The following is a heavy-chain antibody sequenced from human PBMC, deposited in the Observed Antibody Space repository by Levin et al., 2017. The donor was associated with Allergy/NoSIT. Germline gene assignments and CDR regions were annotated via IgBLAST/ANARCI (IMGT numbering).Heavy chain of an antibody. CDR1: GFTFSSYA. CDR3: AKSKLRYFDWLSRPPPYYFDY. Sequence: GESLKISCAASGFTFSSYAMSWVRQAPGKGLEWVSAISGSGGSTYYADSVKGRFTISRDNSKNTLYLQMNSLRAEDTAVYYCAKSKLRYFDWLSRPPPYYFDYWGQGTLVTVSS. D-gene: IGHD3-9*01. V-gene: IGHV3-23*01. J-gene: IGHJ4*02. CDR2: ISGSGGST.